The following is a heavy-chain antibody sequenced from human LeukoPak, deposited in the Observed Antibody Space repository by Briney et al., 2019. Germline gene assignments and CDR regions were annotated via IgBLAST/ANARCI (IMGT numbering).Heavy chain of an antibody. J-gene: IGHJ1*01. CDR3: AYSSDFQQH. D-gene: IGHD3-22*01. CDR2: INHGGST. CDR1: GGSFSDYY. V-gene: IGHV4-34*01. Sequence: PSETLSLTCAVYGGSFSDYYWSSFRQPPGKGLEWIGEINHGGSTNYNPSLKSPVTISVDTSKNQFSLKLSSVTAADTAVYYCAYSSDFQQHWGQGTLVTVSS.